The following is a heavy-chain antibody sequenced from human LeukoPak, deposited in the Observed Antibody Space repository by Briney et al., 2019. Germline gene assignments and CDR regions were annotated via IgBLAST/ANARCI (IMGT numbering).Heavy chain of an antibody. D-gene: IGHD1-26*01. CDR1: GCTFTSYD. CDR2: MNPNSGNT. V-gene: IGHV1-8*01. J-gene: IGHJ4*02. CDR3: ARDINRWELPRGGGFDY. Sequence: ASVKVSCKASGCTFTSYDINWVRQATGQGLEWMGWMNPNSGNTGYAQKFQGRVTMTRNTSISTAYMELSSLRSEDTAVYYCARDINRWELPRGGGFDYWGQGTLVTVSS.